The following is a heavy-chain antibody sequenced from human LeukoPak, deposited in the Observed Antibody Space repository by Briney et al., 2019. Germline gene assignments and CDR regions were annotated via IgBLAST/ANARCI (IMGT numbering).Heavy chain of an antibody. CDR3: ARPGYYGMDV. J-gene: IGHJ6*02. CDR2: IYYSGST. V-gene: IGHV4-39*01. Sequence: SETLSLTCTVSGGSISSSSYYWGWIRQPPGKGLEWIGSIYYSGSTYYNPSLKSRVTISVDTSKNQFSLKLSSVTAADTAEYYCARPGYYGMDVWGQGTTVTVSS. D-gene: IGHD3-10*01. CDR1: GGSISSSSYY.